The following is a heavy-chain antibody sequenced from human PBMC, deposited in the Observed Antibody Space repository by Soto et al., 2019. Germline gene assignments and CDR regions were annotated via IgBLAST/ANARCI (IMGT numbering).Heavy chain of an antibody. CDR2: IYYNGNT. Sequence: SQTLSLTCTLSGGAINDHYWSFIRQPPGKGLEWIGYIYYNGNTNYNPSLESRVTISVDRSRNQFSLRLTSLTAADTAVYYCARVRTGYFDYWGRGALVTVSS. D-gene: IGHD3-9*01. CDR3: ARVRTGYFDY. V-gene: IGHV4-59*11. J-gene: IGHJ4*02. CDR1: GGAINDHY.